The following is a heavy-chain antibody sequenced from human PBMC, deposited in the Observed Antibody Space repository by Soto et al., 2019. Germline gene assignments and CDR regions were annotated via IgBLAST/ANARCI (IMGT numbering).Heavy chain of an antibody. CDR2: ISDDGSNK. CDR3: ARGPSYCSHGVCYYIDY. D-gene: IGHD2-8*01. Sequence: GGSLRLSCAASGFTFSSYAMHWVRQAPGKGLEWVAAISDDGSNKYYADSVKGRFTISRDNAKSTLYLQMNSLRAEDTAVYYCARGPSYCSHGVCYYIDYWGQGTLVTVSS. CDR1: GFTFSSYA. J-gene: IGHJ4*02. V-gene: IGHV3-30-3*01.